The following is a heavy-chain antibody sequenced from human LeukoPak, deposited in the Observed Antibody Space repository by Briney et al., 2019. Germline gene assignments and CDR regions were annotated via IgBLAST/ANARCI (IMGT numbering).Heavy chain of an antibody. J-gene: IGHJ4*02. V-gene: IGHV3-30-3*01. CDR3: ATLLGGYEYYFDY. CDR2: ISHDGSNK. CDR1: GFTFSSYA. Sequence: GSLRLSCAASGFTFSSYAMHWVRQAPGKGLEWVAVISHDGSNKYYADSVKGRFTISRDNAKNSLYLQMNSLRAEDTAVYYCATLLGGYEYYFDYWGQGTLVTVSS. D-gene: IGHD5-12*01.